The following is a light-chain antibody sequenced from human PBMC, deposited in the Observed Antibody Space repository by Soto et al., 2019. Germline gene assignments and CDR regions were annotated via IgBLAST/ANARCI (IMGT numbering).Light chain of an antibody. CDR3: HQYDSIVQT. V-gene: IGKV3-20*01. Sequence: ERGVTQSPVTLSVSPGERATLSCMTSQSVSSSYLAWYQQKPGQAPRLLIYDASTRATATPERFSGSGSGTDFTLTISRLEPEDFAVYYCHQYDSIVQTFGQGTKVDIK. J-gene: IGKJ1*01. CDR2: DAS. CDR1: QSVSSSY.